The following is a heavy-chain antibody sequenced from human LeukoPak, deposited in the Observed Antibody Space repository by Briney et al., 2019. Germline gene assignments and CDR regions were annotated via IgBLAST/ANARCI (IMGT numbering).Heavy chain of an antibody. J-gene: IGHJ4*02. CDR2: ISGSGGST. CDR3: AKDQDSYYYDSSGYYN. D-gene: IGHD3-22*01. V-gene: IGHV3-23*01. Sequence: GGSLRLSCAASGFIFSSYAMSWVRQAPGKGLEWVSAISGSGGSTYYADSVKGRFTISRDNSKNTLYLQMNSLRAEDTAVYYCAKDQDSYYYDSSGYYNWGQGTLVTVSS. CDR1: GFIFSSYA.